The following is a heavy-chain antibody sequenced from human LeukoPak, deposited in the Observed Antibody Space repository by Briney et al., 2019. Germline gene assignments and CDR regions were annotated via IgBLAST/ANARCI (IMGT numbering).Heavy chain of an antibody. V-gene: IGHV1-46*01. CDR1: GYTFTSYD. CDR3: ARDSGRIDY. J-gene: IGHJ4*02. CDR2: INPSGGST. Sequence: ASVKVSCKASGYTFTSYDINWVRQAPGQGLEWMGIINPSGGSTSYAQKFQGRVTMTRDTSTSTVYMELSSLRSEDTAVYYCARDSGRIDYWGQGTLVTVSS. D-gene: IGHD6-25*01.